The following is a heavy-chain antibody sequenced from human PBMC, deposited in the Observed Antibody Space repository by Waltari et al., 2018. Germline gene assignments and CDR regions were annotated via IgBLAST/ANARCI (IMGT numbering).Heavy chain of an antibody. CDR3: ARVHGSESPLAWGTDV. CDR1: GASLTPYY. V-gene: IGHV4-59*01. CDR2: IHDSGDT. J-gene: IGHJ6*02. D-gene: IGHD2-21*01. Sequence: QVQLQESGPGLVKPSATLSLSCPVSGASLTPYYWSWIRRPPGKGLEYIGYIHDSGDTNYSPSLRSRVSMSLDTSKNQFSLKISSVTAADSAVYYCARVHGSESPLAWGTDVWGQGTAVTVSS.